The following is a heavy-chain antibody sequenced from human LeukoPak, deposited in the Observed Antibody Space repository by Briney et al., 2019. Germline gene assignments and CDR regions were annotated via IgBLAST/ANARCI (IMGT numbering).Heavy chain of an antibody. CDR1: GYTFTGYY. CDR2: ISAYNGNT. D-gene: IGHD3-3*01. J-gene: IGHJ4*02. Sequence: ASVKVSCKASGYTFTGYYMHWVRQAPGQGLEWMGGISAYNGNTNYAQKLQGRVTMTTDTSTSTAYMELRSLRSDDTAVYYCARDLRRYYDFWSGSDYWGQGTLVTVSS. V-gene: IGHV1-18*04. CDR3: ARDLRRYYDFWSGSDY.